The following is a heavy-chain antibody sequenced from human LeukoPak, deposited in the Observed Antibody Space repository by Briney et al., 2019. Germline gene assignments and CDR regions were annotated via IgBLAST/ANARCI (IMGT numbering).Heavy chain of an antibody. CDR2: INHSGST. CDR1: GFTVSSNY. Sequence: PGGSLRLSCAASGFTVSSNYMSWVRQAPGKGLEWIGEINHSGSTNYNPSLKSRVTISVDTSKNQFSLKLSSVTAADTAVYYCASLHQLRGVTVFDYWGQGTLVTVSS. D-gene: IGHD3-10*01. J-gene: IGHJ4*02. V-gene: IGHV4-34*01. CDR3: ASLHQLRGVTVFDY.